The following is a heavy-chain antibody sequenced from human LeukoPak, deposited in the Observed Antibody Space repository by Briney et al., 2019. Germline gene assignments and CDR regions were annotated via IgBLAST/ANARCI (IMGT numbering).Heavy chain of an antibody. CDR3: ARGTDCSSTSCYIIYGFDY. D-gene: IGHD2-2*02. J-gene: IGHJ4*02. Sequence: GESLKISCKGSGYSFTSYWIGWVRQMPGKGLEWMGIICPGDSDTRYSPSFQGQVTISADKSISTAYLQWSSLKASDTAMYYCARGTDCSSTSCYIIYGFDYWGQGTLVTVSS. CDR2: ICPGDSDT. V-gene: IGHV5-51*01. CDR1: GYSFTSYW.